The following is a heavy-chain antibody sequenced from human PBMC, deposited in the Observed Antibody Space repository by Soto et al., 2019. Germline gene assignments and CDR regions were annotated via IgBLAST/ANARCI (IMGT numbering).Heavy chain of an antibody. CDR2: INHSGST. D-gene: IGHD6-19*01. CDR3: ARHVNLPLAGTGFDY. Sequence: SETLSLTCAVYGGSFSGYYWTWIRQPPGTGLEWIGEINHSGSTNYNPSLKSRVTISVDTSKNQFSLKLTSVTAADTDVYYCARHVNLPLAGTGFDYWGLGTLVTVSS. CDR1: GGSFSGYY. J-gene: IGHJ4*02. V-gene: IGHV4-34*01.